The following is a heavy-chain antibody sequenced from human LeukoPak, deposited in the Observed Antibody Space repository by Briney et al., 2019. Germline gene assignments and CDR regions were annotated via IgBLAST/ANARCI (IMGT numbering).Heavy chain of an antibody. CDR2: ISSSSSTI. J-gene: IGHJ6*03. Sequence: GGSLRLSCAASGFTFSSYSMNWVRQAPGKGLEWVSYISSSSSTIYYADSVKGRFTISRDNAKNSLYLQMNSLRAEDTAVYYCARCPKGVYYYYMDVWGKGTTVTVSS. CDR1: GFTFSSYS. V-gene: IGHV3-48*04. CDR3: ARCPKGVYYYYMDV.